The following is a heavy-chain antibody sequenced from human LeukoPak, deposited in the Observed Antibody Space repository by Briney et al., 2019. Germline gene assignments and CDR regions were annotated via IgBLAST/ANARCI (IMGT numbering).Heavy chain of an antibody. D-gene: IGHD5-18*01. V-gene: IGHV4-34*01. CDR1: GGSFSDYY. Sequence: PSETLSLTCAVYGGSFSDYYWGWIRQPPGKGLEWIGEIDPSGSTNYSPSLKSRVTISVDTSKNQFSLKLSSVAAADTAVYFCVRVGYRYVINDWSRTGLGAYPTKYYYHMDVWDKGATVTVSS. CDR3: VRVGYRYVINDWSRTGLGAYPTKYYYHMDV. CDR2: IDPSGST. J-gene: IGHJ6*03.